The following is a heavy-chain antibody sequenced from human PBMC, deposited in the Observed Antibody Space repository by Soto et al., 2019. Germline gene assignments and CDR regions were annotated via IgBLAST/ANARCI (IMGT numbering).Heavy chain of an antibody. CDR1: RGSISSSSYY. CDR2: IYYSGST. J-gene: IGHJ5*02. V-gene: IGHV4-39*01. Sequence: SETLSLTCTVSRGSISSSSYYWGWIRQPPGKGLEWIGSIYYSGSTYYNPSLKSRVTISVDTSKNQFSLKLSSVTAADTAVYYCVRVAAAGGGNWFDPWGQGTLVTVSS. CDR3: VRVAAAGGGNWFDP. D-gene: IGHD6-13*01.